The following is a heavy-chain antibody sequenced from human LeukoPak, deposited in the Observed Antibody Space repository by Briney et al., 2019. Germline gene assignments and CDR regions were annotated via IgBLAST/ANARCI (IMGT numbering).Heavy chain of an antibody. CDR1: GFTFSSYA. CDR3: ARASMVRGVRDPMRY. V-gene: IGHV3-23*01. D-gene: IGHD3-10*01. J-gene: IGHJ4*02. Sequence: GGSLRLSCAASGFTFSSYAMSWVRQAPGKGLEWVSAISGSGGSTYYADSVKGRFTISRDNSKNTLYLQMNSLRAEGTAVYYCARASMVRGVRDPMRYWGQGTLVTVSS. CDR2: ISGSGGST.